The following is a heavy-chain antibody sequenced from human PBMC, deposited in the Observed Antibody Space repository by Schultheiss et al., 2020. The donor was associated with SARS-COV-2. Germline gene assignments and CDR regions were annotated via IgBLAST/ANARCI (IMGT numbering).Heavy chain of an antibody. CDR1: GFTFGDYA. J-gene: IGHJ6*03. V-gene: IGHV4-34*01. Sequence: GSLRLSCTASGFTFGDYAMSWVRQAPGKGLEWIGEINHSGSTNYNPSLKSRVTISVDTSKNQFSLKLSSVTAADTAVYYCARDDRYCSSTSCAIESGYYYYMDVWGKGTTVTVSS. D-gene: IGHD2-2*01. CDR2: INHSGST. CDR3: ARDDRYCSSTSCAIESGYYYYMDV.